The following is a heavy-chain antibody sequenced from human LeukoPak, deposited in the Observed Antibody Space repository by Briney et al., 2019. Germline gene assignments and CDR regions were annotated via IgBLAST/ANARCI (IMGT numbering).Heavy chain of an antibody. CDR2: IYYSGST. Sequence: SETLSLTCTVSGGSISSYYWSWIRQPPGKGLEWIGYIYYSGSTNYNPSLKSRVTISVDTSKNQFSLKLSSVTAADTAVYYCARGGRTQHFDYWGQGTLVTVSS. D-gene: IGHD6-13*01. CDR3: ARGGRTQHFDY. J-gene: IGHJ4*02. V-gene: IGHV4-59*12. CDR1: GGSISSYY.